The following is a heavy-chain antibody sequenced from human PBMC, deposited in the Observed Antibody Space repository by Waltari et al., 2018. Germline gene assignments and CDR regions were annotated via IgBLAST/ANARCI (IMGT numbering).Heavy chain of an antibody. D-gene: IGHD4-17*01. Sequence: QVQLQESGPGLVTPSETLSITCAVSGYSISSGYYWGWIRQPPGKGLEWIGSIYHSGSTYYNPSLKSRVTISVDTSKNQFSLKLSSVTAADTAVYYCARGETTVAMDVWGQGTTVTVSS. J-gene: IGHJ6*02. V-gene: IGHV4-38-2*01. CDR1: GYSISSGYY. CDR2: IYHSGST. CDR3: ARGETTVAMDV.